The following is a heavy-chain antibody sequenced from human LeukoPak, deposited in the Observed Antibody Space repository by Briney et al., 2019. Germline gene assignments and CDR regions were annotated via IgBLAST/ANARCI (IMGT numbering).Heavy chain of an antibody. Sequence: SETLSLTCTVSGDSFSSGTYYWSWLRPPPGMELMWIGYMYYSGSTNYNPFLKSRVIISVDYSKNQYSLKLSSVTAADAAVYYCASYSSSSRAFDIWGQGTMVTVSS. V-gene: IGHV4-61*01. D-gene: IGHD6-13*01. CDR1: GDSFSSGTYY. J-gene: IGHJ3*02. CDR2: MYYSGST. CDR3: ASYSSSSRAFDI.